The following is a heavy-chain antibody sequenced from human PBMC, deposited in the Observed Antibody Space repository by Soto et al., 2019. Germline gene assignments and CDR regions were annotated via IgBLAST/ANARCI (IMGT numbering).Heavy chain of an antibody. Sequence: PGGSLRLSCAASGFTFSDYYMSWIRQAPGKGLEWVSYISSSGSTIYYADSVKGRFTISRDNAKNSLYLQMNSLRAEDTAVYYCARILNLWAATLFDPWGQGTLVTVSS. J-gene: IGHJ5*02. CDR2: ISSSGSTI. CDR3: ARILNLWAATLFDP. D-gene: IGHD6-25*01. CDR1: GFTFSDYY. V-gene: IGHV3-11*01.